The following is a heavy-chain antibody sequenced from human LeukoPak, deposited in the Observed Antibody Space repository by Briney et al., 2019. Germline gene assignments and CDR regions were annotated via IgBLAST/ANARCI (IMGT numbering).Heavy chain of an antibody. V-gene: IGHV1-46*01. Sequence: ASVKVSCKAAGYTFIRHWMHWVRQAPGQGLEWMGIINPNGGTSVYAQKFQGRVTLTRDMSTSTLYMELSSLRSEDTAVYYCARDSSISASWWFDPWGQGTLVTASS. CDR1: GYTFIRHW. CDR2: INPNGGTS. CDR3: ARDSSISASWWFDP. D-gene: IGHD6-6*01. J-gene: IGHJ5*02.